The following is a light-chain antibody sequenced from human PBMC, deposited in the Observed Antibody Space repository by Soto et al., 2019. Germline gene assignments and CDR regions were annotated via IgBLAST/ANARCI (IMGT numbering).Light chain of an antibody. CDR2: GAS. CDR1: QSISTW. CDR3: QQYNKYLT. J-gene: IGKJ3*01. Sequence: DIAMTQSPSTLSASLGDRVTITCRASQSISTWLAWYQQKPGKAPKVLIYGASSLASGVPSRFSGSGSATESTATISSLQPDDFVSYCCQQYNKYLTFGPGTKVDIK. V-gene: IGKV1-5*01.